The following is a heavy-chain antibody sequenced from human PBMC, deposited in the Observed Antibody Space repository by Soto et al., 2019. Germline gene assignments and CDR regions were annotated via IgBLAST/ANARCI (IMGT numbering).Heavy chain of an antibody. CDR3: ARVWGYAFDF. Sequence: SETLSLTCAVYGGSFSGYYWSWFRQPPGKGLEWIGEINHSGSTNYNPSLKSRVTISVDTSKNQFSLKLSSVTAADTAVYYCARVWGYAFDFWGQGTLVTVSS. J-gene: IGHJ4*02. D-gene: IGHD3-16*01. V-gene: IGHV4-34*01. CDR1: GGSFSGYY. CDR2: INHSGST.